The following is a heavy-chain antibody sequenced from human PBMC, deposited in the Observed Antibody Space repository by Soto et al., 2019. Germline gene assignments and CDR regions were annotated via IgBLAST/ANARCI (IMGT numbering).Heavy chain of an antibody. Sequence: PGGSLRLSCAASGFTFSSYAMSWVRQAPGKGLEWVSAMSGGSSTTYYADSVRGRFTISRDRSKNTLYLQMSSLRAEDTALYYCAKNQERELPRVIDFWGQGTLVTVSS. CDR2: MSGGSSTT. CDR3: AKNQERELPRVIDF. D-gene: IGHD1-7*01. J-gene: IGHJ4*02. V-gene: IGHV3-23*01. CDR1: GFTFSSYA.